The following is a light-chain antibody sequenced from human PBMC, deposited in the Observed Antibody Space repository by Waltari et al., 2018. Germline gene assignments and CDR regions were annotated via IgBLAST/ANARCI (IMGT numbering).Light chain of an antibody. J-gene: IGKJ2*01. V-gene: IGKV1-5*03. Sequence: DIQMTQSPSTLSASVGDRVTISCRASQSVGTWLAWYQQKAGKAPKRLIYMASSLESGVPSRFSGSGSGTEFTLTISSLQPDDFATYSCQQYSSFSTFGQGTKVDI. CDR1: QSVGTW. CDR2: MAS. CDR3: QQYSSFST.